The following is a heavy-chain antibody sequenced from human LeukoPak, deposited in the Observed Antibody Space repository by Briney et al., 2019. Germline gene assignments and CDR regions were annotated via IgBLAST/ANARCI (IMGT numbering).Heavy chain of an antibody. D-gene: IGHD4-11*01. CDR1: GGTFSSYA. V-gene: IGHV1-69*13. Sequence: SVKVSCKASGGTFSSYAISWVRQAPGQGLEWMGGVIPIFGTANYAQKFQGRVTITADESTSTAYMELSSLRSEDTAVYYCARVQVETSYGMDVWGQGTTVTVSS. CDR2: VIPIFGTA. J-gene: IGHJ6*02. CDR3: ARVQVETSYGMDV.